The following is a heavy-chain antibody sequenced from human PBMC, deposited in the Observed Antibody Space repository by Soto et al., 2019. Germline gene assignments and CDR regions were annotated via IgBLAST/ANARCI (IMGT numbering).Heavy chain of an antibody. D-gene: IGHD5-12*01. J-gene: IGHJ6*02. CDR2: IVVGSGHT. Sequence: GAPVKVSCKASGFSFTSSAVQWVRQARGQRLEWIGWIVVGSGHTNYAQKFQGRVTITADESTSTAYMELSSLRSEDTAVYYCARGRGYSGYDYYGMDVWGQGTTVTVSS. CDR1: GFSFTSSA. CDR3: ARGRGYSGYDYYGMDV. V-gene: IGHV1-58*01.